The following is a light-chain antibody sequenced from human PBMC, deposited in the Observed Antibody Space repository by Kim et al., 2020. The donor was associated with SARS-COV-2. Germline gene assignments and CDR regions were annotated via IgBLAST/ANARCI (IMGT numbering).Light chain of an antibody. Sequence: QSALTQPASVSGSPGQSITISCTGTSSDVGAYNYVSWYQQHPGKAPKVMIYDVSKRPSGVSDRFSASKSGNTASLIISGLQAEDGADYYCSSYTSSTTWVFGGGTQLTVL. V-gene: IGLV2-14*01. J-gene: IGLJ3*02. CDR2: DVS. CDR3: SSYTSSTTWV. CDR1: SSDVGAYNY.